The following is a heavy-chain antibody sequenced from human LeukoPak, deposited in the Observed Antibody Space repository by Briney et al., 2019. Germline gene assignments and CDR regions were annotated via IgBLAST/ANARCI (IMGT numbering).Heavy chain of an antibody. CDR1: GYTFNTYG. D-gene: IGHD6-25*01. J-gene: IGHJ5*02. CDR2: INAYNGDT. Sequence: ASVTVSCKASGYTFNTYGISWVRQAPGQGLEWMGWINAYNGDTNFAQKFQGRVTMTTDTSTTTAYMELRSLRSDDTAVYYCARDGSGVWLDPWGQGTLVTVSS. V-gene: IGHV1-18*01. CDR3: ARDGSGVWLDP.